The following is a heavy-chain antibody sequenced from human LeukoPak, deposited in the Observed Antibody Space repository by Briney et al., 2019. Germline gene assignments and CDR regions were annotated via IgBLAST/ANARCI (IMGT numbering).Heavy chain of an antibody. D-gene: IGHD3-22*01. Sequence: GGSLRLSCAASGFSFSSYGMHWVRQAPGKGLEWVAFIRYDGSKKYYADSVKGRFTISRDNSKNTLFLQMNSLRPEDTAVYYCARDLGQYYDTSDNWFDPWGQGTLVTVSS. CDR1: GFSFSSYG. CDR3: ARDLGQYYDTSDNWFDP. CDR2: IRYDGSKK. J-gene: IGHJ5*02. V-gene: IGHV3-30*02.